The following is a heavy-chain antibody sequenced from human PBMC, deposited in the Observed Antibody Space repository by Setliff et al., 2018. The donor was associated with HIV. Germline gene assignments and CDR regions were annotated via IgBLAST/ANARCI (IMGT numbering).Heavy chain of an antibody. CDR1: GFTFSSYW. D-gene: IGHD3-22*01. CDR3: ARVYDSSGYSLSIPGY. CDR2: IKQDGSEK. Sequence: GESLKISCAASGFTFSSYWMSWVRQAPGKGLEWVANIKQDGSEKYYVDSVKGRFTISRDNAKNSLYLQMNSLGAEDTAVYYCARVYDSSGYSLSIPGYWGQGTLVTVSS. V-gene: IGHV3-7*01. J-gene: IGHJ4*01.